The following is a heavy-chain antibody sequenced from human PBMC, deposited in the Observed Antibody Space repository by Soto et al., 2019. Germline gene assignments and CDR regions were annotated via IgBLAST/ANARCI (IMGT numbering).Heavy chain of an antibody. V-gene: IGHV3-66*01. CDR2: IRSGGNT. J-gene: IGHJ6*02. CDR1: GFTFRNYA. Sequence: GGSLRLSCAASGFTFRNYATNWVRQAPGKGLEWVSVIRSGGNTYYADSVEGRFTISRDNSKITVYLQMNSLRAEDTAVYYCVRENYYYGMDVWGQGT. CDR3: VRENYYYGMDV.